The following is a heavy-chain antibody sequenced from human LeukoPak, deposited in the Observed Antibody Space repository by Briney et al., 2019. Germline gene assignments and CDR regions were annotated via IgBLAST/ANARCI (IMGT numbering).Heavy chain of an antibody. V-gene: IGHV1-69*05. J-gene: IGHJ3*02. CDR3: ARGRSAFDI. CDR1: GGTFSSYY. CDR2: IFPIFGTA. Sequence: SVTVSCKASGGTFSSYYLSWMRQPPGQGLEWMGEIFPIFGTANYAQMYQGRVMITTTESTHTSHKELTSLTSDDTADYCWARGRSAFDIWGQGTMVTVSS.